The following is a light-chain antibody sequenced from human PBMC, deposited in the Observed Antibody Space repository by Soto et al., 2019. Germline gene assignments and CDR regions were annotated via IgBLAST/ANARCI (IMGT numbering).Light chain of an antibody. V-gene: IGLV2-11*01. CDR2: DVN. CDR1: SSDVGDYNY. Sequence: QSALTQPRSVSGSPGQSVTISGTGSSSDVGDYNYVSWYQQHPGKAPKLIIYDVNKRPSGVPDRFSGSKSGNTASLTISGLQAEDEADYFCCSFAGSYNSVFGTEPKGTVL. CDR3: CSFAGSYNSV. J-gene: IGLJ1*01.